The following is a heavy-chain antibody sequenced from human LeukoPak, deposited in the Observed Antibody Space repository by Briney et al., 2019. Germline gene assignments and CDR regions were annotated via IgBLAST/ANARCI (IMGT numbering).Heavy chain of an antibody. CDR2: ISYDGSNK. CDR3: ARSIDVTYYYYGMDV. Sequence: GGSLRLSCAASGFTFSGYAMHWVRQAPGKGLEWVAVISYDGSNKYYADSVKGRFTISRDNSKNTLYLQMNSLRAEDTAVYYCARSIDVTYYYYGMDVWGQGTTVTVSS. J-gene: IGHJ6*02. CDR1: GFTFSGYA. D-gene: IGHD2/OR15-2a*01. V-gene: IGHV3-30-3*01.